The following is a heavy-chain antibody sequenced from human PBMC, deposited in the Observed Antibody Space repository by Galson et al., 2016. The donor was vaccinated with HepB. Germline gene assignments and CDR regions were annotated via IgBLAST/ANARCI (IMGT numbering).Heavy chain of an antibody. J-gene: IGHJ6*02. Sequence: SVKVSCKASDYTFATHGISWVRQAPGQGLEWMGWISAVNGNTNYAQKFQGRVIVTTGYMELRSLRSDDTAVYYCARMVEPQGYYGMDVWGQGTTVTVSS. CDR3: ARMVEPQGYYGMDV. CDR2: ISAVNGNT. V-gene: IGHV1-18*01. D-gene: IGHD2-15*01. CDR1: DYTFATHG.